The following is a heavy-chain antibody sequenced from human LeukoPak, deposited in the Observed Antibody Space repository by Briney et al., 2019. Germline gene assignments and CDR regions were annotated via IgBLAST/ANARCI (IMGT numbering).Heavy chain of an antibody. CDR3: ASRIAAAGPFDY. J-gene: IGHJ4*02. CDR2: IYYSGST. CDR1: GGSISSYY. V-gene: IGHV4-59*01. D-gene: IGHD6-13*01. Sequence: SEALSLTCTVSGGSISSYYWSWIRQPPGKGLEWIGYIYYSGSTNYNPSLKSRVTISVDTSKNQFSLKLSSVTAADTAAYYCASRIAAAGPFDYWGQGTLVTVSS.